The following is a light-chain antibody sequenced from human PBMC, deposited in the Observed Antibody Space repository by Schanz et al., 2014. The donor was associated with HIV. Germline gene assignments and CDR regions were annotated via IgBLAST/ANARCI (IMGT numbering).Light chain of an antibody. J-gene: IGKJ4*01. Sequence: EIVLTQSPGTLSLSPGERATLSCRASQSSSTYLAWYQHKPAQAPRLLIYGASTRATGIPDRFSASGSGTDFTLAISRLEPEDFAVYYCQESGSSPTFGGGTKVEIK. CDR3: QESGSSPT. CDR2: GAS. V-gene: IGKV3-20*01. CDR1: QSSSTY.